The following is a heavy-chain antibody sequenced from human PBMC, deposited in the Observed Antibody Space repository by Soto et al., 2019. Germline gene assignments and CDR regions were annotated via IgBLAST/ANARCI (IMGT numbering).Heavy chain of an antibody. D-gene: IGHD3-3*01. J-gene: IGHJ4*02. Sequence: PGGSLRLSCSVPGFIFSTYGMNWVRQSPGKGLEWVSSISSSRSYIYYADSVRGRFTISRDNAKELLFLQMNSLRAEDTAVYYCARANAGTFDFVSDYPYAFDYWGPGTQVTVSS. V-gene: IGHV3-21*01. CDR3: ARANAGTFDFVSDYPYAFDY. CDR1: GFIFSTYG. CDR2: ISSSRSYI.